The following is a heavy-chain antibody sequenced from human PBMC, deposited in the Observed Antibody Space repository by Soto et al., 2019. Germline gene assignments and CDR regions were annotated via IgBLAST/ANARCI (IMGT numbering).Heavy chain of an antibody. D-gene: IGHD3-22*01. CDR1: GFIFDDFA. CDR3: AKDLLGGYSNGAAFDV. V-gene: IGHV3-9*01. CDR2: ISWDGGSI. Sequence: EVQLVESGGGLVQPGRSLRLSCAASGFIFDDFAMHWVRQAPGKGLEWVSHISWDGGSIDYADSVKGRCTISRDNAKNSRYLQMNSLRAEDTALYYCAKDLLGGYSNGAAFDVWGQGTMVTVSS. J-gene: IGHJ3*01.